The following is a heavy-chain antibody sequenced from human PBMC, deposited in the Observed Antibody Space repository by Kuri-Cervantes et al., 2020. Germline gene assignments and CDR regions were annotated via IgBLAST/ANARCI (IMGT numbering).Heavy chain of an antibody. CDR3: ARVAYYDSGASQDGEFFDY. V-gene: IGHV1-2*02. CDR2: INPNSGGT. CDR1: GYTFTGYY. Sequence: ASVKVSCKASGYTFTGYYMHWVRQAPGQGLEWMGWINPNSGGTNYAQKFQGRVTMTRDTSISTAYMELSRLRSDDTAVYYCARVAYYDSGASQDGEFFDYWGQGTLVTVSS. J-gene: IGHJ4*02. D-gene: IGHD3-22*01.